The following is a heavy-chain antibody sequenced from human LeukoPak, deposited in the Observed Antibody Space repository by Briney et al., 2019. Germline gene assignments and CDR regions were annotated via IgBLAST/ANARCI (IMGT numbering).Heavy chain of an antibody. J-gene: IGHJ4*02. Sequence: VASVKVSCKASGGTFSSYAISWVRQAPGQGLEWMGGIIPIFGTANYAQKFQGRVTITRDESTSTAHMELSSLRSEDTAVYYCAREFRLDYYDSSGYHSDYFDYWGQGTLVTVSS. CDR3: AREFRLDYYDSSGYHSDYFDY. CDR1: GGTFSSYA. V-gene: IGHV1-69*05. D-gene: IGHD3-22*01. CDR2: IIPIFGTA.